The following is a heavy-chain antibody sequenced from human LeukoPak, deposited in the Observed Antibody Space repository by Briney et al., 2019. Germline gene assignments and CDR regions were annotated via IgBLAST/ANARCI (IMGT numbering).Heavy chain of an antibody. V-gene: IGHV4-34*01. D-gene: IGHD4-23*01. J-gene: IGHJ5*02. CDR1: GGSFSGHY. Sequence: SETLSLTCAVYGGSFSGHYWSWIRQPPGKGLEWIGEINHSGYIDYNPSLKSRVTVSVDTSKNQFSLKLNSVTAADTAVYYCARHAARNSRGWFDPWGQGTLVTVSS. CDR3: ARHAARNSRGWFDP. CDR2: INHSGYI.